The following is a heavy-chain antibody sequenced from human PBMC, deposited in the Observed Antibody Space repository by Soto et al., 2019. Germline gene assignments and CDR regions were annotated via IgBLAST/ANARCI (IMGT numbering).Heavy chain of an antibody. V-gene: IGHV4-30-4*01. CDR2: IYYSGST. J-gene: IGHJ4*02. CDR1: GGSISSGDYY. Sequence: PSETLSLTCTVSGGSISSGDYYWSWIRQPPGRGLEWIGYIYYSGSTYYNPSLKSRVTISVDTSKNQFSLKLSSVTAADTAVYYCARVGGYSYRPPFDYWGQATLVTGSS. CDR3: ARVGGYSYRPPFDY. D-gene: IGHD5-18*01.